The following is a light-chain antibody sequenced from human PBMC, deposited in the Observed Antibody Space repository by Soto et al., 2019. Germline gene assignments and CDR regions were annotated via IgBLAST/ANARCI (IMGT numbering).Light chain of an antibody. CDR2: DVS. Sequence: QSALTQPASVSGSPGQSITISCTGTSSDVGGSNYVSWYQQHPDKAPKLMIYDVSDRPSGISNRFSGSKSGNTASLTISGLQAEDEAGYYCSSFASVNTLVFGGGPKLTVL. CDR3: SSFASVNTLV. V-gene: IGLV2-14*01. J-gene: IGLJ2*01. CDR1: SSDVGGSNY.